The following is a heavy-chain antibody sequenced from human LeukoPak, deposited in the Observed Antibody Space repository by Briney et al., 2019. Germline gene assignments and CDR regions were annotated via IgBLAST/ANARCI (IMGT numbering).Heavy chain of an antibody. J-gene: IGHJ6*03. CDR3: ARTTSHAGLVGYYYYYMDV. Sequence: ASVKVSRKASGYTFTGYYMHWVRQAPGQGLEWMGWINPNSGGTNYAQKFQGRVTMTRDTSISTAYMELSRLRSDDTAVYYCARTTSHAGLVGYYYYYMDVWGKGTTVTVSS. CDR1: GYTFTGYY. V-gene: IGHV1-2*02. D-gene: IGHD1-26*01. CDR2: INPNSGGT.